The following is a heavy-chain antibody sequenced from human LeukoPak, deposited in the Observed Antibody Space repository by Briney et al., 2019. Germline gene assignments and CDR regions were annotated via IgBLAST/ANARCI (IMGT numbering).Heavy chain of an antibody. CDR3: ARGGVYCSSTSCVGNYFDY. V-gene: IGHV1-69*05. CDR2: IIPIFGTA. J-gene: IGHJ4*02. CDR1: GGTFSSYA. Sequence: SVKVSCKVSGGTFSSYAISWVRQAPGQGLEWMGGIIPIFGTANYAQKFQGRVTITTDESTSTAYMELSSLRSEDTAVYYCARGGVYCSSTSCVGNYFDYSGQGTLVTVSS. D-gene: IGHD2-2*01.